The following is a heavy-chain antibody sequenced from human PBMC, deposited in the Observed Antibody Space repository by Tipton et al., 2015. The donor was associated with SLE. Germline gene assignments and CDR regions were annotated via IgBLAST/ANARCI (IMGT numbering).Heavy chain of an antibody. D-gene: IGHD1-26*01. CDR3: ARVKWEPDAFDI. V-gene: IGHV3-21*01. J-gene: IGHJ3*02. CDR2: ISSSSSYI. Sequence: SLRLSCAASGFTFSSYSMNWVRQAPGKGLEWVSSISSSSSYIYYADSVKGRFTISRDNAKNSLYLQMNSLRAEDTAVYYCARVKWEPDAFDIWGQGTMVTVSS. CDR1: GFTFSSYS.